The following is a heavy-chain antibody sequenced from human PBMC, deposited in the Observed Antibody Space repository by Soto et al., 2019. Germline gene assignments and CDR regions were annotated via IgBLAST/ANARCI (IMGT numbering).Heavy chain of an antibody. CDR2: ISYDGSNK. D-gene: IGHD2-15*01. V-gene: IGHV3-30-3*01. CDR3: ARDSRLNLIPFESALAKIDIVAHYGMDV. CDR1: GFTFSSYA. J-gene: IGHJ6*02. Sequence: PGESLKISCAASGFTFSSYAMHWVRQAPGKGLEWVAVISYDGSNKYYADSVKGRFTISRDNSKNTLYLQMNSLRAEDTAVYYCARDSRLNLIPFESALAKIDIVAHYGMDVWGQGTTVTVSS.